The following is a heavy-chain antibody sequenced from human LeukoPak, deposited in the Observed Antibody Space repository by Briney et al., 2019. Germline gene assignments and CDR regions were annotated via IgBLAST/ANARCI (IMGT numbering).Heavy chain of an antibody. V-gene: IGHV3-23*01. D-gene: IGHD1-26*01. CDR2: ISGSGGST. CDR3: AKVPGGATIDY. CDR1: GFTFSSYA. J-gene: IGHJ4*02. Sequence: GGSLRLSCAASGFTFSSYAMSWGRQAPGQRLEWVSAISGSGGSTYYADSVKGRFTISRDNSKNTLYLQMNSLRAEDTAVYYCAKVPGGATIDYWGQGTLVTVSS.